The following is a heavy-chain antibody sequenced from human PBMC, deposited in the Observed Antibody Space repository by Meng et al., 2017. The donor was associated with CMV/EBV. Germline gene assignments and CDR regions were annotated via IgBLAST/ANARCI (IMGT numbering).Heavy chain of an antibody. CDR2: ISGSAGNS. D-gene: IGHD3-22*01. CDR1: GFTFSNYA. Sequence: LTCVASGFTFSNYAMSWVRQAPGKGLEWVSDISGSAGNSYYADAVKGRFTISRDNSKSTLYLQMNSLRADDTAVYYCAKPFYYYETTNYYQDYWGQGTVVTVSS. V-gene: IGHV3-23*01. CDR3: AKPFYYYETTNYYQDY. J-gene: IGHJ4*02.